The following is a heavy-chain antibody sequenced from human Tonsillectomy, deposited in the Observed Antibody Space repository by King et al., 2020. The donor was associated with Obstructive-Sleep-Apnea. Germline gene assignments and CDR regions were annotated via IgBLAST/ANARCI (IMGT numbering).Heavy chain of an antibody. J-gene: IGHJ6*02. CDR3: AFAYDYVWGSYRLDV. Sequence: VKLVESGGGLVQPGGSLRLSCAASGFTFSSYWMHWVRQAPGKGLVWVSRINSDGSSTSYADSVKGRFTISRDNAKNTLYLQMNSLRAEDTAVYYCAFAYDYVWGSYRLDVWGQGTTVTVSS. D-gene: IGHD3-16*02. CDR2: INSDGSST. V-gene: IGHV3-74*01. CDR1: GFTFSSYW.